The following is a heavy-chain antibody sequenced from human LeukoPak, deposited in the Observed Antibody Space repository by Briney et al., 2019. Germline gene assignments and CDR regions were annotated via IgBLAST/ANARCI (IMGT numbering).Heavy chain of an antibody. Sequence: GGSLRLSCAASGFTFSSYWMHWVRHAAGKGLVWVSRINSDGSSTRYADCVKGRFTISRENGKKTVYVKMNSLRAEDTAVYYCAGDFTIFGVVPKYYFDYWGQGTLVTVSS. CDR1: GFTFSSYW. D-gene: IGHD3-3*01. CDR3: AGDFTIFGVVPKYYFDY. V-gene: IGHV3-74*01. J-gene: IGHJ4*02. CDR2: INSDGSST.